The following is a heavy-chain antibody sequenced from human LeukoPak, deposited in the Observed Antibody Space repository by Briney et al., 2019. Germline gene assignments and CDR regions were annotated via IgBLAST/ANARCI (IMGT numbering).Heavy chain of an antibody. CDR1: GGSMSAYY. D-gene: IGHD3-22*01. J-gene: IGHJ2*01. Sequence: SETLSLTCTVSGGSMSAYYWTWFRQPPGMGLEWIGYIYYSGSTYYNPSLKSRVTISVDTSKNQFSLKLSSVTAADTAVYYCARGGSGYLSYFGLWGRGTLVTVSS. V-gene: IGHV4-59*12. CDR2: IYYSGST. CDR3: ARGGSGYLSYFGL.